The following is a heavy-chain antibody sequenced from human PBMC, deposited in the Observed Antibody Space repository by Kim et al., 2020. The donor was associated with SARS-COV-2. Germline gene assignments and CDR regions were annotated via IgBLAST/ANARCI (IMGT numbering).Heavy chain of an antibody. Sequence: SETLSLTCTVSGGSISSYYWSWIRQPPGKGLEWIGYIYYSGSTNYNPSLKSRVTISVDTSKNQFSLKLSSVTAADTAVYYCARVYYYGSGSYRPYYYYGMDVWGQGTTVTVSS. CDR3: ARVYYYGSGSYRPYYYYGMDV. CDR2: IYYSGST. J-gene: IGHJ6*02. CDR1: GGSISSYY. V-gene: IGHV4-59*01. D-gene: IGHD3-10*01.